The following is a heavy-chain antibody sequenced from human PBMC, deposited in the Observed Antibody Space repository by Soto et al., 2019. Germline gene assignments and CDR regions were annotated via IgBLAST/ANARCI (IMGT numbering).Heavy chain of an antibody. D-gene: IGHD2-15*01. J-gene: IGHJ4*02. V-gene: IGHV3-23*01. Sequence: PGGSLRLSCAASGFTFSNYAMDWVRQAPGKGLEWVSSISTSIDATYYADSVKGRFTISRDDSKNTMYLQMNSLRAEDTAVYYCARDRTVVARHFDYWGQGHLVTVSS. CDR1: GFTFSNYA. CDR3: ARDRTVVARHFDY. CDR2: ISTSIDAT.